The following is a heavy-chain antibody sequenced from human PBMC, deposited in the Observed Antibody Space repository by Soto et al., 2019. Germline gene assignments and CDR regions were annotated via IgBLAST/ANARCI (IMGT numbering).Heavy chain of an antibody. Sequence: GGSLRLSCAVSGFTFSSYGMHWVRQAPGKGLEWVAHISYDGSNEHYVDSVKGRFTISRDDSKNTLYLQMNSLKTEDTAVYYCTTDLRTGDYYYCYGMDVWGQGTTVTVSS. CDR1: GFTFSSYG. CDR2: ISYDGSNE. D-gene: IGHD7-27*01. CDR3: TTDLRTGDYYYCYGMDV. J-gene: IGHJ6*02. V-gene: IGHV3-30*03.